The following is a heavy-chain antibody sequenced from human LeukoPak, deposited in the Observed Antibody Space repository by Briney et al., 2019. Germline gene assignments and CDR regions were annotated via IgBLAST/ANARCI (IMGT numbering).Heavy chain of an antibody. V-gene: IGHV4-34*01. CDR3: ARDYRSTIGGEYGMDV. D-gene: IGHD3-16*01. CDR2: INHSGST. CDR1: GGAFSGYY. J-gene: IGHJ6*02. Sequence: SETLSLTCAVYGGAFSGYYWSWIRQPQPPGKGLEWIGEINHSGSTKYNPSLKSRVTISVDTSKNQFSLKLSSVTAADTAVYYCARDYRSTIGGEYGMDVWGQGTTVTVSS.